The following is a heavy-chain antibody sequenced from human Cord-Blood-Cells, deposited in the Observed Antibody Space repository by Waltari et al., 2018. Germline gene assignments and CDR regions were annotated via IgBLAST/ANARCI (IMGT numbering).Heavy chain of an antibody. CDR2: ISGSGGST. Sequence: EVQLLESGGGLVQPGGSLRLSCAASGFTFSSYAMSWVRQAPGKWLEWVSAISGSGGSTYYADSVKGRFTISRDNSKNTLYLQMNSLRAEDTAVYYCANPMVPTGDHSFHSSFDYWGQGTLVTVSS. CDR1: GFTFSSYA. CDR3: ANPMVPTGDHSFHSSFDY. J-gene: IGHJ4*02. V-gene: IGHV3-23*01. D-gene: IGHD7-27*01.